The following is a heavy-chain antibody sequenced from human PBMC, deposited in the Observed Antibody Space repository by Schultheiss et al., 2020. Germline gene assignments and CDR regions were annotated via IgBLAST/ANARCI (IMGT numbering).Heavy chain of an antibody. D-gene: IGHD6-13*01. V-gene: IGHV4-61*08. CDR2: IYYSGST. CDR1: GGSISSGGYS. CDR3: ARGGDSSSLYDYYYYYGMDV. Sequence: SETLSLTCAVSGGSISSGGYSWSWIRQPPGKGLEWIGYIYYSGSTNYNPSLKSRVSISVDTSKNQFSLKLSSVTAADTAVYYCARGGDSSSLYDYYYYYGMDVWGQGTTVTVSS. J-gene: IGHJ6*02.